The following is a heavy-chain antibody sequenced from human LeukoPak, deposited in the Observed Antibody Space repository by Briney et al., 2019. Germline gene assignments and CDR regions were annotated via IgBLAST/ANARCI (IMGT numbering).Heavy chain of an antibody. Sequence: GGSLRLSCAASGFTFSNVWMTWVRQTPGKGLEWVDRTKSKTDGGTTDYAAPVKGRFTISRDDSKNTLYLQMNSLKTEDTAVYYCTTDASLSLLWFGGGFDYWGQGTLVAVSS. J-gene: IGHJ4*02. V-gene: IGHV3-15*01. CDR2: TKSKTDGGTT. CDR1: GFTFSNVW. D-gene: IGHD3-10*01. CDR3: TTDASLSLLWFGGGFDY.